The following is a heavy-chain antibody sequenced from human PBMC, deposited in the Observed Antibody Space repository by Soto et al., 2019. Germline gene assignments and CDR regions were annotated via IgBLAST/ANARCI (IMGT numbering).Heavy chain of an antibody. J-gene: IGHJ4*02. CDR3: AATVATRPN. V-gene: IGHV3-74*01. Sequence: EVQLVESGGRLVQPGGSLRLSCAASGFTFSSNWMHWVRQAPGKGPVWVSRIKSDGSITDYADAVKGRFTISRDNAKNTLYLQMNSLRTEDTAVYYCAATVATRPNWGQGTLVTVSS. D-gene: IGHD2-21*01. CDR1: GFTFSSNW. CDR2: IKSDGSIT.